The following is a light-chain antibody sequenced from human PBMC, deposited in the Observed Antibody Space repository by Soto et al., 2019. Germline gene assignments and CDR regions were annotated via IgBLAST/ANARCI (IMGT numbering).Light chain of an antibody. V-gene: IGKV3-15*01. CDR2: GAS. J-gene: IGKJ1*01. CDR3: QQYNSLPRT. Sequence: EIVMTQSPATLSVSPGERATLSCRASQSVSSDLAWYQQKPGQPPRLLVFGASTRATGIPAGFSGLGSGRHFTLTISSLQSEDFAVYYCQQYNSLPRTFGEGTKVEIK. CDR1: QSVSSD.